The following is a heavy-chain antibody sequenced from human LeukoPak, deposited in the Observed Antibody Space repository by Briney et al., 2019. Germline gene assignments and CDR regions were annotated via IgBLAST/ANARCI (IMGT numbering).Heavy chain of an antibody. Sequence: ASVKVSCKASGYTFTSYYMHWVRQAPGQGLEWMGIINPSGGSTSYAQKFQGRVTMTRDTSTSTVYMELSSLRSEDTAVYYCARVGHIGAAGGTFFFYFQHWGQGTLVTVSS. CDR2: INPSGGST. V-gene: IGHV1-46*01. CDR3: ARVGHIGAAGGTFFFYFQH. CDR1: GYTFTSYY. D-gene: IGHD6-13*01. J-gene: IGHJ1*01.